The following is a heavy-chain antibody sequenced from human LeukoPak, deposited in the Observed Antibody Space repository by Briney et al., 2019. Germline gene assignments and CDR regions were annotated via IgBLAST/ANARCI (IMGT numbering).Heavy chain of an antibody. J-gene: IGHJ4*02. CDR2: ISYDGSNK. D-gene: IGHD2-2*01. Sequence: GGSLRLSCVASGFTFSRYDMHWVRQAPGKGLEWVAVISYDGSNKYYADSVKGRFTISRDNSKNTLYLQMNSLRAEDTAVYYCARDTRPIIVVVPAAMSLPLDYWGQGTLVTVSS. CDR3: ARDTRPIIVVVPAAMSLPLDY. CDR1: GFTFSRYD. V-gene: IGHV3-30*19.